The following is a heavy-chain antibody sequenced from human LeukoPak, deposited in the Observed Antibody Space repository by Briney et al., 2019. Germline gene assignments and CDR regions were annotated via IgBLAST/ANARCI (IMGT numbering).Heavy chain of an antibody. J-gene: IGHJ5*02. V-gene: IGHV4-59*01. CDR3: ARGSNYYGSGSYRAIWFDP. Sequence: PSETLSLTCAVYGGSFSGCYWSWIRQPPGKGLEWIGYIYYSGSTNYNPSLKSRVTISVDTSKNQFSLKLSSVTAADTAVYYCARGSNYYGSGSYRAIWFDPWGQGTLVTVSS. CDR1: GGSFSGCY. D-gene: IGHD3-10*01. CDR2: IYYSGST.